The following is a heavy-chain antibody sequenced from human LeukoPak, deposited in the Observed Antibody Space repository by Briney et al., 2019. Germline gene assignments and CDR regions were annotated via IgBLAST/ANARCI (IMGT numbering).Heavy chain of an antibody. D-gene: IGHD5-18*01. CDR3: ARDRVFVDTAIVSPVQYFDY. CDR1: GGTFSSYA. J-gene: IGHJ4*02. V-gene: IGHV1-18*01. Sequence: GSSVKVSCKASGGTFSSYAISWVRQAPGQGLEWMGWISAYSGNTNYAQKLQGRVTMTTATSTSTAYMELRSLRADDTAVYYCARDRVFVDTAIVSPVQYFDYWGQGTLVTVSS. CDR2: ISAYSGNT.